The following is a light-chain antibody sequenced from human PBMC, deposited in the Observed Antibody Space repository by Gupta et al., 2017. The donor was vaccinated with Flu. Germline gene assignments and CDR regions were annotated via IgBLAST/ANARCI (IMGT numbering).Light chain of an antibody. CDR3: SSYTTANTLL. CDR2: EVN. Sequence: QSALTQPASLSGSCGQSITITCTGTSSDIGAYNFVSWYQQNPGKAPKLIIYEVNYRPSGVSSRFSGSKSGNTASLIISGLQVEDEADYYCSSYTTANTLLFGGGTKLTVL. CDR1: SSDIGAYNF. J-gene: IGLJ3*02. V-gene: IGLV2-14*01.